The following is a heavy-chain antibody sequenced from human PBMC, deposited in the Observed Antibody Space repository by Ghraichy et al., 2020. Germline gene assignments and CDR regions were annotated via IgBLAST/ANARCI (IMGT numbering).Heavy chain of an antibody. CDR3: ARHCSGGSCFASGFDY. Sequence: ESLNISCTVSGGSISSSSYYWGWIRQPPGKGLEWIGSIYYSGSTYYNPSLKSRVTISVDTSKNQFSLKLSSVTAADTAVYYCARHCSGGSCFASGFDYWGQGTLVTVSS. CDR1: GGSISSSSYY. CDR2: IYYSGST. J-gene: IGHJ4*02. D-gene: IGHD2-15*01. V-gene: IGHV4-39*01.